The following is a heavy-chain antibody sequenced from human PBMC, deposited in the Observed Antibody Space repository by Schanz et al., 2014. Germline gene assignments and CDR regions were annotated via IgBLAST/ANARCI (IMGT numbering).Heavy chain of an antibody. CDR3: ARLDPYCRSGTCSRAFDF. V-gene: IGHV3-48*01. CDR1: GFTFSDYS. J-gene: IGHJ4*02. Sequence: EVQLVESGGGWVQPGGSLRLSCAASGFTFSDYSMNWVRQAPGKGPEWVSYIRSSSTPIYYADSVKGRFTISRDNAKNSLYLQMNSLRTEDTAVYYCARLDPYCRSGTCSRAFDFWGQGTLVIVSS. D-gene: IGHD2-15*01. CDR2: IRSSSTPI.